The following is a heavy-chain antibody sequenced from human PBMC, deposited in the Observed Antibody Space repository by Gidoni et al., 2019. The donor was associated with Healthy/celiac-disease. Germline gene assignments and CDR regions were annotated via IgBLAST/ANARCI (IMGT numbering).Heavy chain of an antibody. CDR3: TRDFYYYYGMDV. CDR1: GFTFGEYA. J-gene: IGHJ6*02. Sequence: EVQLVESGGGLVQPGRSLRLSCTASGFTFGEYAMSWVRQATGKGLEWGGFIRSKAYGGKTEYAASVKGRFTISRDDSKSIAYLQMNSLKTEDTAVYYCTRDFYYYYGMDVWGQGTTVTVSS. CDR2: IRSKAYGGKT. V-gene: IGHV3-49*04.